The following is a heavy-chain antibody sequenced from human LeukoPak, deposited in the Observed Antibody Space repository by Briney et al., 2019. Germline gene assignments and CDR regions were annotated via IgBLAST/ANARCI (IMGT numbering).Heavy chain of an antibody. J-gene: IGHJ4*02. CDR1: GFTFSSYA. Sequence: GGSLRLSCAASGFTFSSYAMSWVRQAPGKGLVWVSRINSDGSSTSYADSVKGRFTISRDNAKNTLYLQMNSLRAEDTAVYYCARGRRGVVPAALWYWGQGTLVTVSS. V-gene: IGHV3-74*01. CDR2: INSDGSST. CDR3: ARGRRGVVPAALWY. D-gene: IGHD2-2*01.